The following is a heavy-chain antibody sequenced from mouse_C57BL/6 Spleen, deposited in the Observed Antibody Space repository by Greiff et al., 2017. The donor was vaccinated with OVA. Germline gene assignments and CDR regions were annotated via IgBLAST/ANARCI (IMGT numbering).Heavy chain of an antibody. J-gene: IGHJ1*03. CDR1: GFSLTSYG. Sequence: VQLQQSGPGLVQPSQSLSITCTVSGFSLTSYGVHWVRQPPGKGLEWLGVIWSGGSTDYNAAFISRLSISKDNSKSQVFFKMNSLQADDTAIYYCAKGGTTVVATGYWYFDVWGTGTTVTVSS. D-gene: IGHD1-1*01. V-gene: IGHV2-4*01. CDR3: AKGGTTVVATGYWYFDV. CDR2: IWSGGST.